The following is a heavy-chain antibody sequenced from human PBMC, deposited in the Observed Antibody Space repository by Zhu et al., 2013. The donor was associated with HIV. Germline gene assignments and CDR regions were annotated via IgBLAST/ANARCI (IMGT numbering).Heavy chain of an antibody. CDR3: VRTLGTSTLGYCSGGSCRFDS. Sequence: QVQLVQSGAEVKKPGSSVKVSCKASGATHTNYVINWVRQAPGQGLEWMGGVVPAYGSTNDAPRFQDRLTLTADTATNTAYMELINLRSEDTAIYFCVRTLGTSTLGYCSGGSCRFDSWGQGTLVSVSS. CDR1: GATHTNYV. CDR2: VVPAYGST. J-gene: IGHJ4*02. D-gene: IGHD2-15*01. V-gene: IGHV1-69*06.